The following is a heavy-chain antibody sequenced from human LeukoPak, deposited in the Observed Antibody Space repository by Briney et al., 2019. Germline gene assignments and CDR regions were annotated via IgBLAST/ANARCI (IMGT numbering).Heavy chain of an antibody. D-gene: IGHD4-17*01. V-gene: IGHV5-51*01. J-gene: IGHJ4*02. CDR1: GYTFINYW. CDR3: ASHDYGDYGTFKF. Sequence: RGESLNISCKGSGYTFINYWIGWVRQMPGKGLEWMGIIYPSDSDTRYSPSFRGQVTVSADKSISTAYLQWSSLKASDTAMYYCASHDYGDYGTFKFWGQGTLVTVPS. CDR2: IYPSDSDT.